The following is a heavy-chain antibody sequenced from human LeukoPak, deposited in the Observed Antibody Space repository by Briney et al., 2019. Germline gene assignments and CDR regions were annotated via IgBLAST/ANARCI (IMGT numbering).Heavy chain of an antibody. V-gene: IGHV4-59*01. CDR3: ARGAGGPVGY. D-gene: IGHD3-16*01. CDR2: IYYSGST. CDR1: GGSITSYY. J-gene: IGHJ4*02. Sequence: SETLSLTCTVSGGSITSYYWSWIRQPPGKGLEWIGHIYYSGSTNYNPSLKSRVTIPVDTSKYQFSLKLSSVTVADTAVYYCARGAGGPVGYWGQGTLVTVSS.